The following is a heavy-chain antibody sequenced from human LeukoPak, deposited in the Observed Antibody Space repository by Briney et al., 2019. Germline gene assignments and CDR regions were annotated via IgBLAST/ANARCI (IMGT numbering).Heavy chain of an antibody. CDR1: GGSISSSSYY. CDR2: MSYSGST. Sequence: SETLSLTCTVSGGSISSSSYYWAWIRQPPGKGLEWIVSMSYSGSTYYNPSLKSRVTISIDTSKNQFSLKLSSVTAADTAIYYCARPFLRFSSGWHFDYWGQGILVTVSS. CDR3: ARPFLRFSSGWHFDY. D-gene: IGHD6-19*01. J-gene: IGHJ4*02. V-gene: IGHV4-39*07.